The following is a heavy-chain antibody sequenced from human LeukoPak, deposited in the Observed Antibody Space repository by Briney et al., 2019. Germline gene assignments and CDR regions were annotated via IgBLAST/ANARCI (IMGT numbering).Heavy chain of an antibody. CDR2: IYSGGST. J-gene: IGHJ4*01. Sequence: PGGSLRLSCAASGFTVSSNYMSWVRQAPGKGLEWVSVIYSGGSTSYAESVKGRFTISRDNAKNSLYLQMNSLRAEDTAVYYCARESKYNSSSSPLDYWGQGTLVTVSS. CDR3: ARESKYNSSSSPLDY. V-gene: IGHV3-66*01. D-gene: IGHD6-13*01. CDR1: GFTVSSNY.